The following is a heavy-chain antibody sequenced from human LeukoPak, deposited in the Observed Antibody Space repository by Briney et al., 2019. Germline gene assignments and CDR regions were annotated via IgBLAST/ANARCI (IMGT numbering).Heavy chain of an antibody. Sequence: PSETLSLTCAVYGGSFSGYYWSWIRQPPGKGLEWIGEINHSGSTNYNPSLKSRVTISVDTSKKQFSLKLSSVTAADTAVYYCARHRVWINDLWGRGTLVTVSS. D-gene: IGHD6-13*01. J-gene: IGHJ2*01. CDR2: INHSGST. CDR3: ARHRVWINDL. V-gene: IGHV4-34*01. CDR1: GGSFSGYY.